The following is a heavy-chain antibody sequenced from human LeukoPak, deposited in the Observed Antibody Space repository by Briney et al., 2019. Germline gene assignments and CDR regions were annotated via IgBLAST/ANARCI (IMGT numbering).Heavy chain of an antibody. J-gene: IGHJ5*02. Sequence: GGSLRLSCAASGFTFSSYAMSWVRQAPGRGLEWVSAISGSGGSTYYADSVKGRFTISRDNSKNTLYLQMNSLRAEDTAVYYCAKGIAVANWFDPWGQGTLVTVSS. CDR3: AKGIAVANWFDP. D-gene: IGHD6-19*01. CDR2: ISGSGGST. CDR1: GFTFSSYA. V-gene: IGHV3-23*01.